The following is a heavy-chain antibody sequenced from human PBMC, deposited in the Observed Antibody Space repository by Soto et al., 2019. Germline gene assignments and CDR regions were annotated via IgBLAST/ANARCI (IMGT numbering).Heavy chain of an antibody. V-gene: IGHV1-8*01. CDR2: MNPNSGNT. CDR1: GYTFTSYD. D-gene: IGHD2-15*01. J-gene: IGHJ6*02. CDR3: ARGGVAATPYYYYYGMDV. Sequence: QVQLVQSGAEVKKPGASVKVSCKASGYTFTSYDINWVRQATGQGLEWMGWMNPNSGNTGYAQKFQGRVTMTRNTSISTAYMEPSSLRSEDTAVYYCARGGVAATPYYYYYGMDVWGQGTTVTVSS.